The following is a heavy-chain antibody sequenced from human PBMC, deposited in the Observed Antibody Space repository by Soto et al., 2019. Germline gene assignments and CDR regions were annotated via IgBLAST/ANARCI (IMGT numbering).Heavy chain of an antibody. D-gene: IGHD4-4*01. CDR3: ASGQTYSSYYSDA. Sequence: GGSLRLSCEASGFPFSSFGIHWVRQSPGKGLEWLAIIWNDGSNEYNADSVKGRFTISRDNSKNTVYLQVSNLRADDMAADFCASGQTYSSYYSDAWGQGTLVTVSS. V-gene: IGHV3-33*01. CDR1: GFPFSSFG. CDR2: IWNDGSNE. J-gene: IGHJ4*02.